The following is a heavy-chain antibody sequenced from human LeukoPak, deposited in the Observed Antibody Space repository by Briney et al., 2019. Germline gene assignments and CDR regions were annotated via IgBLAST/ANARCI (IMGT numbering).Heavy chain of an antibody. CDR2: IYQSGST. D-gene: IGHD6-19*01. CDR1: GYSISSGYY. V-gene: IGHV4-38-2*01. Sequence: PSETLSLTCALSGYSISSGYYWGWIRQPPGKGLEWIGRIYQSGSTYYNPSLKSRVTISVDTSKNQFSLNLSSVTAAATAVYYSASDLGIAVAVPFDYWGPGTLVTVSS. J-gene: IGHJ4*02. CDR3: ASDLGIAVAVPFDY.